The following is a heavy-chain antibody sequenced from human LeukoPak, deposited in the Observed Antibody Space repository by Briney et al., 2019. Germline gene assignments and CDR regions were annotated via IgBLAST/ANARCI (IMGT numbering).Heavy chain of an antibody. Sequence: PSETLSLTCAVYGGSFSGYYWSWIRQPPGKGLEWIGEINHSGSTNYNPPLKSRVTISVDTSKNQFSLKLSSVTAADTAVYYCARGAASLRAFDYWGQGTLVTVSS. V-gene: IGHV4-34*01. CDR2: INHSGST. D-gene: IGHD3-16*01. J-gene: IGHJ4*02. CDR3: ARGAASLRAFDY. CDR1: GGSFSGYY.